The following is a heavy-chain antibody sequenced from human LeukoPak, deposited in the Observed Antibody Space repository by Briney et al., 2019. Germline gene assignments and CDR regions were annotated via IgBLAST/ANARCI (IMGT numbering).Heavy chain of an antibody. CDR1: GFIFSSYA. V-gene: IGHV3-23*01. Sequence: GGSLRLSCAASGFIFSSYAMSWVRQAPGKGLEWVSAISGSGGSTYYADSVKGRFTISRDNSKNTLYLQMNSLRAEDTAVYYCAKGVRFADYYYMDVWGKGTTVTVSS. CDR2: ISGSGGST. D-gene: IGHD3-3*01. CDR3: AKGVRFADYYYMDV. J-gene: IGHJ6*03.